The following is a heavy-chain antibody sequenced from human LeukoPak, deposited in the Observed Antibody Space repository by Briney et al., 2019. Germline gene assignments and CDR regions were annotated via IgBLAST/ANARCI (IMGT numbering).Heavy chain of an antibody. V-gene: IGHV3-23*01. D-gene: IGHD6-13*01. J-gene: IGHJ4*02. Sequence: GGSLRLSCAASGFTFSSYAMSWVRQAPGKGLEWVSAISGSGGSTYYADSVKGRFTISRDNSKNTLYLQMNSMRAEDTDVYYCVKDRKYSSRWYAQPTGYWGQGTLVTVSS. CDR1: GFTFSSYA. CDR2: ISGSGGST. CDR3: VKDRKYSSRWYAQPTGY.